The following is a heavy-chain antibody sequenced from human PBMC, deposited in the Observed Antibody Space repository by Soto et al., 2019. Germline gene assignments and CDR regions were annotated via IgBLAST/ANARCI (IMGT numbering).Heavy chain of an antibody. Sequence: EVQLVQSGAEVKKPGESLKISCKGSGYSFTSYWIGWVRQMPGKGLEWVGIIYPGDSDTRYSPSFQGQVTISADKSISTACRQWSGLKASNTVMYYSARRGYCSSPSGQAGIEFDYWGQGTLVTVSS. D-gene: IGHD2-2*01. V-gene: IGHV5-51*03. CDR2: IYPGDSDT. CDR1: GYSFTSYW. CDR3: ARRGYCSSPSGQAGIEFDY. J-gene: IGHJ4*02.